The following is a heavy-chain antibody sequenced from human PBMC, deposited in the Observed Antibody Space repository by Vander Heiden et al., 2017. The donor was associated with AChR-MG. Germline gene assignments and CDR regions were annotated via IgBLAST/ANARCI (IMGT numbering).Heavy chain of an antibody. CDR1: GFTFSSYA. J-gene: IGHJ4*02. V-gene: IGHV3-23*01. CDR2: ISGGGVTT. D-gene: IGHD2-15*01. Sequence: EVQLLESGGGLIQPGGSVRLSLAPSGFTFSSYAMTWVRQAPGKGLEWVSVISGGGVTTYYADSVRGRCTISRDNSKNTLDLQMSSLRAEDTAVYYCAKNPDRDGGYSKCDSWGQGTLVTVSS. CDR3: AKNPDRDGGYSKCDS.